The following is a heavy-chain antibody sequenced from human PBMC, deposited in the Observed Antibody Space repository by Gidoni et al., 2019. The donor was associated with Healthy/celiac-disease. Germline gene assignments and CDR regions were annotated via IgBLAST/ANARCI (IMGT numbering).Heavy chain of an antibody. J-gene: IGHJ4*02. Sequence: QLQLQESGPGLVKPSENLSLTCTVSGGYISSSSYYWGWIRQPPGKGLEWIGSIYYSGSNYYNPSLKSRVTISVDTSKNQFSLKLSSVTAADTAVYYCARQLWYYYDSSGYLGYFDYWGQGTLVTVSS. V-gene: IGHV4-39*01. CDR3: ARQLWYYYDSSGYLGYFDY. CDR2: IYYSGSN. CDR1: GGYISSSSYY. D-gene: IGHD3-22*01.